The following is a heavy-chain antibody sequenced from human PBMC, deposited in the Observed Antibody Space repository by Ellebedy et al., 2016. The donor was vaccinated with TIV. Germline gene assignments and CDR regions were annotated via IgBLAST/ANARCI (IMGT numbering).Heavy chain of an antibody. CDR2: INPDSGVT. Sequence: ASVKVSCKASASTFTAYYIHWVRQAPGQGLEWMGWINPDSGVTNIAQKFQGRVTMTRDTSVNTAYMELSRLESDDTATYYCARVRRGSSGMDVWGQGTTVTVS. D-gene: IGHD3-22*01. CDR3: ARVRRGSSGMDV. CDR1: ASTFTAYY. J-gene: IGHJ6*02. V-gene: IGHV1-2*02.